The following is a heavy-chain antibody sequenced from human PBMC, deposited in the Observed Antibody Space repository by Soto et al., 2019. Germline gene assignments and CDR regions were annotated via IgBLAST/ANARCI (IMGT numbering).Heavy chain of an antibody. V-gene: IGHV1-3*01. Sequence: QVQLVQSGAEVKKPGASVKVSCKASGYTFTSYAMHWVRQAPGQRLEWMGWINAGNGNTKYSQKFQGRVTITRDTSASTAYMELSSLRSEDTAVYYCARDLGYYSYGMDVWGQGTTVTVSS. CDR1: GYTFTSYA. J-gene: IGHJ6*02. CDR2: INAGNGNT. CDR3: ARDLGYYSYGMDV.